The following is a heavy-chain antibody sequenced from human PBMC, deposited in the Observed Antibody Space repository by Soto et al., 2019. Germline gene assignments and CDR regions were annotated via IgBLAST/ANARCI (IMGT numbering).Heavy chain of an antibody. V-gene: IGHV3-74*01. D-gene: IGHD4-17*01. J-gene: IGHJ4*02. CDR2: INKDGSGT. CDR3: ARGAYYGDIRGY. CDR1: GFIFNNYW. Sequence: DVQLAESGGGLVQPGGSLRLSCAASGFIFNNYWMHWVRQAPGKGLVWVSRINKDGSGTNYADSVRGRFTISRDNAENTLFLQMNSLRVEDTAVYYCARGAYYGDIRGYWGPGTLVTVSS.